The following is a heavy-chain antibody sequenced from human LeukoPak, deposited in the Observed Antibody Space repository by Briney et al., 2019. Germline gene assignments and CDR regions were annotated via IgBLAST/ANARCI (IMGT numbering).Heavy chain of an antibody. CDR3: VKGFYYKYYFDY. CDR1: GFTFSGYG. D-gene: IGHD3-10*01. V-gene: IGHV3-30*18. CDR2: VSYDGSEK. J-gene: IGHJ4*02. Sequence: PGGSLRPSCAPSGFTFSGYGMHWVRQAPGKGLEWVAVVSYDGSEKYYADSVKGRFSISRDNSKNTLYLQMNSLRVEDTAMYYCVKGFYYKYYFDYWGQGTLVTVSS.